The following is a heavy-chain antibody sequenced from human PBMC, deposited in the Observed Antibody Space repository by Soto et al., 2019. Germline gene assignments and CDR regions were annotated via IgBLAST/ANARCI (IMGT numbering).Heavy chain of an antibody. V-gene: IGHV1-69*01. J-gene: IGHJ6*02. CDR2: ISPIFGTA. CDR1: GGTFSSYA. Sequence: QVQLVQSGAEVKKPGSSVKVSCKASGGTFSSYAISWVRQAPGQGLEWMGGISPIFGTANYAQKFQGRVTITADESTSTAYRELSSLRSEDTAVYYCARGSVLMVYASSYYYYGMDVWGQGTTVTVSS. CDR3: ARGSVLMVYASSYYYYGMDV. D-gene: IGHD2-8*01.